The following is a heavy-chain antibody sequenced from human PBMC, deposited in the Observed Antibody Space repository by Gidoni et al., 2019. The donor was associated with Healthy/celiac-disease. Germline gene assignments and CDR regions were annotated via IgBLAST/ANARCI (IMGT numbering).Heavy chain of an antibody. CDR2: INHSGST. CDR1: GGSFSGYY. Sequence: QVQLQQWGAGLLKPSETLSLTCAVYGGSFSGYYWSWIRQPPGKGLEWIGEINHSGSTNYNPSLKSRVTISVDTSKNQFSLKLSSVTAADTAVYYCARGGRNIVLRYFDWFAEFDPWGQGTLVTVSS. J-gene: IGHJ5*02. CDR3: ARGGRNIVLRYFDWFAEFDP. V-gene: IGHV4-34*01. D-gene: IGHD3-9*01.